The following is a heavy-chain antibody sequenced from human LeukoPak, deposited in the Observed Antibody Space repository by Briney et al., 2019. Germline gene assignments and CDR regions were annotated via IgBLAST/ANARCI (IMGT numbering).Heavy chain of an antibody. J-gene: IGHJ4*02. CDR3: ARAGSVGKYIQLWLLNFDY. V-gene: IGHV1-18*01. CDR1: GYTFTSYG. CDR2: ISAYNGNT. Sequence: GASVKVSCKASGYTFTSYGISWVRQAPGQGLEWMGWISAYNGNTNYAQKLQGRVTMTTDTSTSTAYMELRSLRSDDTAVYYCARAGSVGKYIQLWLLNFDYWGQGTLVTVSS. D-gene: IGHD5-18*01.